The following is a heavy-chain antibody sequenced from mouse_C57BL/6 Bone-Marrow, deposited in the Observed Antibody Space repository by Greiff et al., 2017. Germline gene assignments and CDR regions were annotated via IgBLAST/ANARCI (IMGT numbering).Heavy chain of an antibody. Sequence: EVQLQESGPGLVKPSQSLSLTCSVTGYSITSGYYWNWIRQFPGNKLEWMGYLSYDGSNNYNPSLKNRISITRDTSKHPLFLKLNSVTTEDTATYYCARRGLLRPDFDYWGQGTTLTVSS. V-gene: IGHV3-6*01. CDR2: LSYDGSN. CDR3: ARRGLLRPDFDY. J-gene: IGHJ2*01. D-gene: IGHD1-2*01. CDR1: GYSITSGYY.